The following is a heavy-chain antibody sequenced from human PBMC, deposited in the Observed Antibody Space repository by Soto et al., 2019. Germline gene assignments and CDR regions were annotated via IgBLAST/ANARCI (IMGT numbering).Heavy chain of an antibody. D-gene: IGHD2-15*01. CDR2: ISSSSSYI. V-gene: IGHV3-21*01. CDR1: GFTFSSYS. Sequence: GGSLRLSCAASGFTFSSYSMNWVRQAPGKGLEWVSSISSSSSYIYYADSVKGRFTISRDNAKNSLYLQMNSLRAEDTAVYYCARDELGYCSGGSCYFDYWGQGTLVTVSS. J-gene: IGHJ4*02. CDR3: ARDELGYCSGGSCYFDY.